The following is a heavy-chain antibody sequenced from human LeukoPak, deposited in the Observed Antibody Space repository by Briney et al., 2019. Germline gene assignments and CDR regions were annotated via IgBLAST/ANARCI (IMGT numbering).Heavy chain of an antibody. V-gene: IGHV3-23*01. CDR1: GFTFSSYT. J-gene: IGHJ5*02. CDR2: VSGSGGST. D-gene: IGHD3-3*01. Sequence: VGSLRLSCAASGFTFSSYTMIWVRPARGKGLECVSAVSGSGGSTYYADSVKGRFTISRDNSKNTLYLQMNSLRAEDTAVYYCAKDPEWSPGPGGWFDPWGQGTLVTVSS. CDR3: AKDPEWSPGPGGWFDP.